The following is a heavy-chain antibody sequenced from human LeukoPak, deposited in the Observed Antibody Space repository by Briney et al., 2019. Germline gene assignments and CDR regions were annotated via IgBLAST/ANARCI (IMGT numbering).Heavy chain of an antibody. CDR1: GFTFSSYA. Sequence: PGGSLRLSCAASGFTFSSYAMSWVRQAPGKGLEWVSAVSGSGGSTYYADPVKGRFTISRDNSKNTLYLQMNSLRAEDTAVYYCAKLRASYGSGSYSSSIDYWGQGTLVTVSS. J-gene: IGHJ4*02. CDR3: AKLRASYGSGSYSSSIDY. D-gene: IGHD3-10*01. V-gene: IGHV3-23*01. CDR2: VSGSGGST.